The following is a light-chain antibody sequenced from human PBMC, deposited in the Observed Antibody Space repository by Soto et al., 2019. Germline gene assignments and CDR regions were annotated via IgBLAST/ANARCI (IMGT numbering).Light chain of an antibody. CDR1: QSVSSSY. Sequence: EIVLTQSPGTLSLSPGERATLSCRASQSVSSSYLAWYQQKPGQAPRLLIYGASSRATGIPDRFSGSGSGTDFTLTISRLEPEDFAVYYCQQRDTFGKGTKLEIK. CDR3: QQRDT. V-gene: IGKV3-20*01. CDR2: GAS. J-gene: IGKJ2*01.